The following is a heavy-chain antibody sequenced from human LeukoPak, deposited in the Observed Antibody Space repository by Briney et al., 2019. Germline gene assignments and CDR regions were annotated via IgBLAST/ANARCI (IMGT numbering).Heavy chain of an antibody. CDR3: ARVAKERVGGVYYFDY. CDR2: IGTAGDT. V-gene: IGHV3-13*01. D-gene: IGHD1-1*01. J-gene: IGHJ4*02. Sequence: PGGSLRLSCAASGFTFSDYDMPWVRQATGKGLEWVSAIGTAGDTYHTGSVKGRFTISRENAKNSLYLQMNSLRAGDTAVYYCARVAKERVGGVYYFDYWGQGTLVTVSS. CDR1: GFTFSDYD.